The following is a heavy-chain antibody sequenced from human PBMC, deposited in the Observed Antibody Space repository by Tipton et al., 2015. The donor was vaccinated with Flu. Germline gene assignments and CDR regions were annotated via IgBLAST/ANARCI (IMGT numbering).Heavy chain of an antibody. J-gene: IGHJ5*02. CDR3: ARRDYTNYVSDPKNWFDP. Sequence: TLSLTCAVYGGSFSGHYWTWIRQPPGKGLEWIGEINHSGSTNYNPSLKSRVSISLEKSKNQFSLQMRSVTAADTAVYYCARRDYTNYVSDPKNWFDPWGQGTLVTVSS. V-gene: IGHV4-34*01. D-gene: IGHD4-11*01. CDR2: INHSGST. CDR1: GGSFSGHY.